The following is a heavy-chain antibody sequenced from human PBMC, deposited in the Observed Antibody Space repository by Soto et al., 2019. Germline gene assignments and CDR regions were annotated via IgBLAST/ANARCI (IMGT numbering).Heavy chain of an antibody. CDR1: GYIFNSIW. V-gene: IGHV5-10-1*01. D-gene: IGHD1-26*01. J-gene: IGHJ4*02. CDR3: ARHSGSYCRSQYCFDS. CDR2: IDPSDSYT. Sequence: WESLKISCKGSGYIFNSIWISWVRQMPGKGLEWMERIDPSDSYTSYSPSYQSHVDISADKSISTAYLQWSSLKASDTAMYYCARHSGSYCRSQYCFDSWGQGTLGTVSS.